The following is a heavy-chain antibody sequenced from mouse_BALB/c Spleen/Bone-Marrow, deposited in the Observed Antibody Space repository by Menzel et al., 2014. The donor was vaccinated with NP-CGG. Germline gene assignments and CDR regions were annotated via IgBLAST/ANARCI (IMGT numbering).Heavy chain of an antibody. CDR3: ARETTATYFDV. Sequence: LVKTGTSVKISCKASGYSFTGYYIHWVKQTHGKSLEWIGYISCYNGATSYNQKFKGKATFTEDTSSTTAYIQFNSLTSEDSAVYYCARETTATYFDVWGAGTTVTVSS. V-gene: IGHV1S34*01. CDR1: GYSFTGYY. J-gene: IGHJ1*01. CDR2: ISCYNGAT. D-gene: IGHD1-2*01.